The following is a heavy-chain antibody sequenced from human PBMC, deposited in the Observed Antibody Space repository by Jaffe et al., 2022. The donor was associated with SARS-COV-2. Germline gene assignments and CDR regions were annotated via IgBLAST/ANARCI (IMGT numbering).Heavy chain of an antibody. Sequence: QVQLVQSGAEVKKPGASLRVSCKASGYTITSHDIHWVRQATGHGPEWMGWMNPNSGDTGSAQKFRGRLTMTGNISTNTVHMELDSLTSDDTAVYYCARSRVPLGGVLIVVLDNWGQGTRVTVSS. D-gene: IGHD3-16*01. V-gene: IGHV1-8*02. CDR3: ARSRVPLGGVLIVVLDN. J-gene: IGHJ4*02. CDR2: MNPNSGDT. CDR1: GYTITSHD.